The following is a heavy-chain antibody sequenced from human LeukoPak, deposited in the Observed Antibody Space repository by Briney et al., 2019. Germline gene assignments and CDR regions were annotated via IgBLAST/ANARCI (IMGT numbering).Heavy chain of an antibody. CDR2: ISAYNGNT. J-gene: IGHJ4*02. Sequence: ASVKVSCKASGYTFTSYGISWVRQAPGQGLEWMGWISAYNGNTNYAQKLQGRVTMTTDTSTSTAYTELRSLRSDDTAVYYCARDLELDTATPLDYWGQGTLVTVSS. CDR3: ARDLELDTATPLDY. V-gene: IGHV1-18*01. D-gene: IGHD5-18*01. CDR1: GYTFTSYG.